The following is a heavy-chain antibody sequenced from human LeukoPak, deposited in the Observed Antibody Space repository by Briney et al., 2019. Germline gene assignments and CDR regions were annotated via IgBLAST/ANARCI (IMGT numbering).Heavy chain of an antibody. V-gene: IGHV1-46*01. CDR3: AREDWSGSRHRLFDY. D-gene: IGHD3-10*01. J-gene: IGHJ4*02. Sequence: ASVKVSCKASGYTFTSYYMHWVRQAPGQGLEWMGIINPSGGSTSYAQKSQGRVTMTRDTSTSTVYMELSSLRSEDTAVYYCAREDWSGSRHRLFDYWGQGTLVTVSS. CDR2: INPSGGST. CDR1: GYTFTSYY.